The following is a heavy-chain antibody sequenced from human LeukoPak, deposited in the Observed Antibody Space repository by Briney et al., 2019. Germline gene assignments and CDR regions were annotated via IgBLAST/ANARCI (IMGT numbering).Heavy chain of an antibody. CDR2: TNHSGST. D-gene: IGHD3-22*01. Sequence: SETLSLTCAAYGGSFSGYYWSWIRQPPGKGLEWIGETNHSGSTNYNPSLKSRVTISVDTSKNQFSLKLSTVTAADTAVYYCARVRDTYYYDSSGQQFDYWGQGTLVTVSS. J-gene: IGHJ4*02. CDR1: GGSFSGYY. V-gene: IGHV4-34*01. CDR3: ARVRDTYYYDSSGQQFDY.